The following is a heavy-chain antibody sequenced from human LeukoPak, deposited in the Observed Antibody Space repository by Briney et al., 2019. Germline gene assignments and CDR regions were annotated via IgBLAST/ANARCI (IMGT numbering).Heavy chain of an antibody. CDR2: MKQEGSER. J-gene: IGHJ4*02. CDR3: ARNHFDC. V-gene: IGHV3-7*01. CDR1: GFTFSSYS. Sequence: SGGSLRLSCAASGFTFSSYSMNWVRQAPGKGLEWVADMKQEGSERYNVDSVKGRFTISRDNAKNSLYLQMNSLRAEDTAVYYCARNHFDCWGQGTLVTVSS.